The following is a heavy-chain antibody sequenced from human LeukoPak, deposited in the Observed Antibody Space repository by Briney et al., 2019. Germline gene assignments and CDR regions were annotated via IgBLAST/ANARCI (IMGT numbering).Heavy chain of an antibody. J-gene: IGHJ6*03. CDR3: AKGRYCSSTSCSNVYYYMDV. CDR2: IRYDGSNK. D-gene: IGHD2-2*01. Sequence: GGSLRLSCAASGFTFSSYGMHWVRQAPGKGLEWVAFIRYDGSNKYYADSVKGRFTISRDNSKNTLYLQMNSLRAEDTAVYYCAKGRYCSSTSCSNVYYYMDVWGKGTTVTVSS. CDR1: GFTFSSYG. V-gene: IGHV3-30*02.